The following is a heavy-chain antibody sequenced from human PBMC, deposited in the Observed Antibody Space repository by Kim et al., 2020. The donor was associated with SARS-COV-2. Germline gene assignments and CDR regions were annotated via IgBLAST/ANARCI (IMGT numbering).Heavy chain of an antibody. CDR1: GFTFSSYA. CDR2: ISGSGGST. J-gene: IGHJ4*02. D-gene: IGHD3-10*01. Sequence: GGSLRLSCAASGFTFSSYAMSWVRQAPGKGLEWVSAISGSGGSTYYADSVKGRFTISRDNSKNTLYLQMNSLRAEDTAVYYCARPVYYYGSGSELYYFDYWGQGTPVTVSS. CDR3: ARPVYYYGSGSELYYFDY. V-gene: IGHV3-23*01.